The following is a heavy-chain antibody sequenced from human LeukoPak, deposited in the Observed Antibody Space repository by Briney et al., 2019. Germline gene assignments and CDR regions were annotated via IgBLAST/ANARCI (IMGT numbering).Heavy chain of an antibody. J-gene: IGHJ4*02. CDR2: MSPNSGDT. D-gene: IGHD3-10*01. CDR1: GYTFTSYD. CDR3: ARVLKGYYGSGSYAY. Sequence: ASVKVSCKASGYTFTSYDFNWVRQATGQRPEWMGWMSPNSGDTGYAQKFQGRVTMTRNTSISTAYMELSSLRSEDTAVYYCARVLKGYYGSGSYAYWGQGTLVTVSS. V-gene: IGHV1-8*01.